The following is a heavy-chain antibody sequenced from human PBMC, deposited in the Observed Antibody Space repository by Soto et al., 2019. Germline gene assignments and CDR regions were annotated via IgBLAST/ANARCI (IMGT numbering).Heavy chain of an antibody. V-gene: IGHV5-51*01. CDR3: ARQHPLDSRVWFT. CDR2: IYPRDSDT. D-gene: IGHD6-19*01. Sequence: GESLKISCKVSGDSFTGFWIGWVRQMPGKGLEWLGSIYPRDSDTRYSPSFQGQVTISADKSLSTAYLQWNSLQASDTAIYYCARQHPLDSRVWFTWGQGTLVTVS. CDR1: GDSFTGFW. J-gene: IGHJ4*02.